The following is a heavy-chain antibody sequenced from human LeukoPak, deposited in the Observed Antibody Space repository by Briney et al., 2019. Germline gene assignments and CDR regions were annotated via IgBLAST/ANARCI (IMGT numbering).Heavy chain of an antibody. CDR1: GFTFNRFA. D-gene: IGHD3-16*01. CDR2: ISFDGTTK. Sequence: GGSLRLSCVASGFTFNRFAPHWVRQAPGKGLEWVSMISFDGTTKDYADSVKGRFTISRDNSKNTLDLQMNSLKTDDAAVYYCARGVVNAYAAFDFWGQGTLVTVSS. J-gene: IGHJ4*02. CDR3: ARGVVNAYAAFDF. V-gene: IGHV3-30-3*01.